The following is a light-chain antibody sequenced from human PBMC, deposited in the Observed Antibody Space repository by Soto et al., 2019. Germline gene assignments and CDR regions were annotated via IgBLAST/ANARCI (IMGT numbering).Light chain of an antibody. V-gene: IGKV3-11*01. J-gene: IGKJ4*01. CDR3: QQRYAWHPLT. CDR2: DAS. Sequence: EVVLTQSPATLSLSPGERATLSCRASQRVGPCVGWYQQKPGQAPRLLIYDASNRATGIPARFSGSGSGTDFTLTISSLEPEDFAVYYCQQRYAWHPLTFGGGTRVEV. CDR1: QRVGPC.